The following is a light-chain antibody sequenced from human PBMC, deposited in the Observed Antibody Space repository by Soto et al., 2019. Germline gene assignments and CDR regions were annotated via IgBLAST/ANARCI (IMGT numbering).Light chain of an antibody. CDR1: SSNIGSNS. CDR2: KNS. J-gene: IGLJ1*01. V-gene: IGLV1-47*01. CDR3: AAWDDRLRGFL. Sequence: LTHPPSASGTPGQRVTISCSGSSSNIGSNSVYWYQQLPGTAPKLLIFKNSQRPSGVPDRFSGSKSGTSASLAVSGLRSGDEADYYCAAWDDRLRGFLFGPGTKVTVL.